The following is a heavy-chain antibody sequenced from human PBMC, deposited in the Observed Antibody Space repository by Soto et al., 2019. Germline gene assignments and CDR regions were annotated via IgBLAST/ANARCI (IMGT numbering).Heavy chain of an antibody. CDR2: INAYNGNT. Sequence: QDQLVQSGVEVKKPGASVKVSCKASGYSFTNYGITWVRQAPGQGFEWLGWINAYNGNTNYAQKFQGRVTLTTDGATSTAYLELRSLSSVDTAVYYSAGDRGVAPPVAGNTHYYYYMDVWGKGATGTVSS. V-gene: IGHV1-18*01. D-gene: IGHD6-19*01. CDR3: AGDRGVAPPVAGNTHYYYYMDV. CDR1: GYSFTNYG. J-gene: IGHJ6*03.